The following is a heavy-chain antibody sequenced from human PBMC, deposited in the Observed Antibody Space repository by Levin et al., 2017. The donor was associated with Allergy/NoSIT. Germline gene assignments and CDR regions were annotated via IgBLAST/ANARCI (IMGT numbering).Heavy chain of an antibody. CDR3: ARGSICSGGSCYSKNWFDP. D-gene: IGHD2-15*01. CDR1: GGSFSGYY. J-gene: IGHJ5*02. V-gene: IGHV4-34*01. Sequence: SQTLSLTCAVYGGSFSGYYWSWIRQPPGKGLEWIGEINHSGSTNYNPSLKSRVTISVDTSKNQFSLKLSSVTAADTAVYYCARGSICSGGSCYSKNWFDPWGQGTLVTVSS. CDR2: INHSGST.